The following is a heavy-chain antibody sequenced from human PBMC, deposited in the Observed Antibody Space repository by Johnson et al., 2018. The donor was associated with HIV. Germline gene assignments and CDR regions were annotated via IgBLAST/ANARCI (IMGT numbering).Heavy chain of an antibody. CDR1: GFTFSRYA. V-gene: IGHV3-30*04. CDR2: ISYDGSNK. J-gene: IGHJ3*02. Sequence: QVQLVESGGGVVQPGRSLRLSCAASGFTFSRYAMHWVRQAPGKGLEWVAVISYDGSNKYYADSVKGRFTISRDNSKNTLYLQMNSLRAEDTAVYYCAREKIRAFDIWGQGTMVTVSS. CDR3: AREKIRAFDI.